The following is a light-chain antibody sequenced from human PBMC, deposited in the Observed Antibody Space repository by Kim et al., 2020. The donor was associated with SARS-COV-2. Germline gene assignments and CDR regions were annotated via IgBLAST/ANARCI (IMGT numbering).Light chain of an antibody. CDR1: TSNIGSYYD. CDR2: CNN. Sequence: TISCTGTTSNIGSYYDVHWYQQLPGTAPNLIIYCNNNRPSGVPDRFSGSKSGTSASLAITGLQAEDEADYYCHSYDVSLSGAWVFGGGTKVTVL. CDR3: HSYDVSLSGAWV. V-gene: IGLV1-40*01. J-gene: IGLJ3*02.